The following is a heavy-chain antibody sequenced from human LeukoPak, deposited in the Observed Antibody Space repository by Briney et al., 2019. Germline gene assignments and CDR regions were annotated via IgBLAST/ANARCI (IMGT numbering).Heavy chain of an antibody. CDR1: GYTFTGYY. CDR2: INPNSGGT. J-gene: IGHJ4*02. V-gene: IGHV1-2*02. Sequence: VASVKVSCKASGYTFTGYYMHWVRQAPGQGLEWMGWINPNSGGTNYAQKFQGRVTMTRDTSISTAYMELSRLRSDDTAVYYCARTNNLYYYDSSGYYDYWGQGTLVTVSS. CDR3: ARTNNLYYYDSSGYYDY. D-gene: IGHD3-22*01.